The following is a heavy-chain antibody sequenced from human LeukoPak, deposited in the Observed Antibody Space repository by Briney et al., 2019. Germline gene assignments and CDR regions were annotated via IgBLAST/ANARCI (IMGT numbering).Heavy chain of an antibody. J-gene: IGHJ6*03. D-gene: IGHD3-22*01. Sequence: GGSLRLSCAASGFTFSSSAMNWVRQAPGKGLEWVSAINSDGSSTSYADSVKGRFTISRDNAKNTLYLQMNSLRAEDTAVYYCARVPEDVIVVWSYYMDVWGKGTTVTISS. CDR1: GFTFSSSA. CDR2: INSDGSST. V-gene: IGHV3-74*01. CDR3: ARVPEDVIVVWSYYMDV.